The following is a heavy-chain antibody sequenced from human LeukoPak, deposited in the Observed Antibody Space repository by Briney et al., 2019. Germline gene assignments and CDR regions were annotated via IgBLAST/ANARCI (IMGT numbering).Heavy chain of an antibody. CDR3: ARTPPPVVPAAMKFYYYYGMDV. D-gene: IGHD2-2*01. V-gene: IGHV3-21*01. Sequence: PGGSLRLSCAASGFTFSSYSMNWVRQAPGKGLEWVSSISSSSSYIYYADSVKGRFTISRDNAKNSLYLQMNSLRAEDTAVYYCARTPPPVVPAAMKFYYYYGMDVWGQGTTVTVSS. J-gene: IGHJ6*02. CDR1: GFTFSSYS. CDR2: ISSSSSYI.